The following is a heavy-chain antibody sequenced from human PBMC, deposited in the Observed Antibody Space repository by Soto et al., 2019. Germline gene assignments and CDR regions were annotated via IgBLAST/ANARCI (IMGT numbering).Heavy chain of an antibody. Sequence: GGSLRLSCAASGFTFINYGMHWVRQAPGKGLEWVAIISHDVNNKSYADSVKGRFTVSRDNSKNTLYLQMNSLRAEDTAVYYCARWGSSSEEVDYRGQGTLVTVSS. J-gene: IGHJ4*02. V-gene: IGHV3-33*08. CDR3: ARWGSSSEEVDY. CDR2: ISHDVNNK. D-gene: IGHD6-6*01. CDR1: GFTFINYG.